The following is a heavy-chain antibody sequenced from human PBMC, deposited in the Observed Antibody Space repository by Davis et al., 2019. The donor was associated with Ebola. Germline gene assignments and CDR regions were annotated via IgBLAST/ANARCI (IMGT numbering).Heavy chain of an antibody. J-gene: IGHJ4*02. D-gene: IGHD5-24*01. CDR2: ISQDGREK. Sequence: GESLKISCTASGFTFSRYWMTWVRQAPGKGLEWVADISQDGREKNYVESMKGRFTISRDNAQRSLYLQMHSLRADDTAVYYCARGPVTRDAYRYWGQGTRVTVSS. V-gene: IGHV3-7*03. CDR1: GFTFSRYW. CDR3: ARGPVTRDAYRY.